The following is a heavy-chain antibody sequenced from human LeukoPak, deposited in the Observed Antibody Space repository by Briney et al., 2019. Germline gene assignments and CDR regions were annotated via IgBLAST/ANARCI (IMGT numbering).Heavy chain of an antibody. V-gene: IGHV3-7*01. CDR3: ARVGGSSSSYAFDI. D-gene: IGHD6-6*01. J-gene: IGHJ3*02. CDR2: IKQDGSEK. Sequence: PGGSLRLSCAASGFTFSSYWMGWVRQAPGKGLEWVANIKQDGSEKYYVDSVKGRFTISRDNAKNSLYLQMNSLRAEDTAVYYCARVGGSSSSYAFDIWGQGTMVTVSS. CDR1: GFTFSSYW.